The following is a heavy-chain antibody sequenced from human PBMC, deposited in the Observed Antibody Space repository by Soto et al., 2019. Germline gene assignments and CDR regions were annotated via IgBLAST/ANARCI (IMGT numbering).Heavy chain of an antibody. J-gene: IGHJ5*02. V-gene: IGHV4-34*01. Sequence: SETLSLTCAVYGGSFSGYYWSWIRQPPGKGLEWIGEINHSGSTNYNPSLKSRVTISVDTSKTQFSLKLSSVTSADTAWDYCAREARRLTIFGVVIRTPSTPKEKATNARFWFDPWGQGTLVTVSS. CDR2: INHSGST. D-gene: IGHD3-3*01. CDR1: GGSFSGYY. CDR3: AREARRLTIFGVVIRTPSTPKEKATNARFWFDP.